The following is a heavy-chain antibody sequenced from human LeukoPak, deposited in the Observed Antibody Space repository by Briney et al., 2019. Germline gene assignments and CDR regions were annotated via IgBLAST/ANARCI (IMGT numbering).Heavy chain of an antibody. J-gene: IGHJ4*02. Sequence: GGSLRLSCAASGFNFSSYSMNWVRQAPGEGLEWVSYISSSGSTIYYADSVKGRFTISRDNAKNSLYLQMNSLRAEDTAVYYCAREFDPYYDSSGYDSALFDYWGQGTLVTVSS. CDR1: GFNFSSYS. CDR3: AREFDPYYDSSGYDSALFDY. D-gene: IGHD3-22*01. CDR2: ISSSGSTI. V-gene: IGHV3-48*04.